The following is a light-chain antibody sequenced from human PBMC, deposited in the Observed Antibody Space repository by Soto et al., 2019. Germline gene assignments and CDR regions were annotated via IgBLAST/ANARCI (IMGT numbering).Light chain of an antibody. Sequence: IVLTQSPGTLSFSPGERATLSCRASHSFSSSYLAWYQQKPGQAPRLLIYGASIRATGIPGRFSGSGSGTDFTLTISRLEPEDFAVYYCQQYGGSFGQGTQVDIK. J-gene: IGKJ2*01. CDR3: QQYGGS. CDR2: GAS. V-gene: IGKV3-20*01. CDR1: HSFSSSY.